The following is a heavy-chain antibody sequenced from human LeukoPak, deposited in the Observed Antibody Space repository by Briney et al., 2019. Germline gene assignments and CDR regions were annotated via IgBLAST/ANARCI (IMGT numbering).Heavy chain of an antibody. CDR1: GGSFSGCY. J-gene: IGHJ4*02. CDR2: INHSGST. D-gene: IGHD1-7*01. CDR3: ARGLAGTTDY. Sequence: LKPSETLSLTCAVYGGSFSGCYWSWIRQPPGKGLEWIGEINHSGSTNYNPSLKSRVTISVDTSKNQFSLKLSSVTAADTAVYYCARGLAGTTDYWGQGTLVTVSS. V-gene: IGHV4-34*01.